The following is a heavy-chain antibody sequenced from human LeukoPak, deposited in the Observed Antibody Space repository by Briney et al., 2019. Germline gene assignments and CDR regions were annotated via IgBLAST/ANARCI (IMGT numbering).Heavy chain of an antibody. V-gene: IGHV3-7*01. CDR3: ARWVPYYYMDV. CDR2: IKQDGSEK. CDR1: GFTFSTYW. D-gene: IGHD1-26*01. Sequence: PGGSLRLSCAASGFTFSTYWMSWVRQAPGKGLEWLANIKQDGSEKYYVDSVKGRFTISRDNAKNSLYLQMNSLRAEDTAVYYCARWVPYYYMDVWGKGTTVTVSS. J-gene: IGHJ6*03.